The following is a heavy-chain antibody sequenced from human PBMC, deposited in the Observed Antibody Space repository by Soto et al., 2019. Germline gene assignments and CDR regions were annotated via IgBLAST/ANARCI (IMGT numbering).Heavy chain of an antibody. CDR2: IYYSGST. Sequence: QVQLQESGPGLVKPSQTLSLTCTVSGGSISSGDDFWTWIRQPPGKGLEWIGYIYYSGSTYYNPSLKSRLTMSVDTSKNQFSLNLSSVTAADTAVYYCARDRAKWKDYYYYGMDVWGQGTTVTVSS. D-gene: IGHD1-20*01. V-gene: IGHV4-30-4*01. CDR3: ARDRAKWKDYYYYGMDV. J-gene: IGHJ6*02. CDR1: GGSISSGDDF.